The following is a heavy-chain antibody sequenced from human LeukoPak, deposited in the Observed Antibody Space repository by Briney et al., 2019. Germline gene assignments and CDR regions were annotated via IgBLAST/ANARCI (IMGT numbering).Heavy chain of an antibody. V-gene: IGHV5-51*01. CDR2: IYPGDSGP. Sequence: GESLKISCKVSGYRFTSYCIGWVRQMPGKGLEWMGIIYPGDSGPTYSPSFQGQVTNSVDKSINTAYLQWSSLQASDTAMYYCGMSGDRVPLQDDVFDVWGQGTMVTVST. CDR3: GMSGDRVPLQDDVFDV. CDR1: GYRFTSYC. J-gene: IGHJ3*01. D-gene: IGHD1-26*01.